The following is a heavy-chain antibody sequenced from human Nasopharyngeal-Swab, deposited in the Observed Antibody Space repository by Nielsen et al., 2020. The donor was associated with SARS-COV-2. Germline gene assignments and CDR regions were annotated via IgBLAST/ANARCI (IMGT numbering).Heavy chain of an antibody. D-gene: IGHD6-19*01. Sequence: SETLSLTCTVSGGSISSYYWSWIRQPPGKGLEWIGYIYYSGSTNYNPSLKSRVTISVDTSKNQFSLKLSSVTAADTGVYYCARDPSPVAGPDYWGQGTLVTVSS. V-gene: IGHV4-59*01. J-gene: IGHJ4*02. CDR2: IYYSGST. CDR1: GGSISSYY. CDR3: ARDPSPVAGPDY.